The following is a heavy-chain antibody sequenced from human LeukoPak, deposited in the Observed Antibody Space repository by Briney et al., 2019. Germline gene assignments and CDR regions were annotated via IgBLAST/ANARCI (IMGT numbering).Heavy chain of an antibody. CDR3: AKVRFAARYYFDY. CDR2: ISGSGGST. J-gene: IGHJ4*02. V-gene: IGHV3-23*01. Sequence: PGGSLRLSCAASGFTFSSYWMSWVRQAPGKGLEWVSAISGSGGSTYYADSVKGRFTISRDNSKNTLYLQMNSLRAEDTAVYYCAKVRFAARYYFDYWGQGTLVTVSS. CDR1: GFTFSSYW. D-gene: IGHD6-13*01.